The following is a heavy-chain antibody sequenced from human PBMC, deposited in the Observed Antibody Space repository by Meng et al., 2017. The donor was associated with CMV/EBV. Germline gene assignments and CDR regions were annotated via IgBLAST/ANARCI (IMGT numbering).Heavy chain of an antibody. D-gene: IGHD3-10*01. CDR2: ISYDGSNK. CDR1: GFTFSSYA. CDR3: ARLYTGYFDY. Sequence: GGSLRLSCAASGFTFSSYAMHWIRQAPGKGLEWVAVISYDGSNKYYADSVKGRFTISRDNSKNTLHLQMNSLRAEDTAVYYCARLYTGYFDYWGQGTLVTVSS. V-gene: IGHV3-30-3*01. J-gene: IGHJ4*02.